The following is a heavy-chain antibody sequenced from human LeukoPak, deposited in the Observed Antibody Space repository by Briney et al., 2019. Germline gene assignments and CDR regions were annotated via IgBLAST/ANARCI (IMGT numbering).Heavy chain of an antibody. V-gene: IGHV3-23*01. D-gene: IGHD6-13*01. CDR3: AKGHSSSWYSDAFDY. J-gene: IGHJ4*02. CDR2: ISGSGGST. CDR1: GFTFSSYA. Sequence: GGSLRLSCAASGFTFSSYAMSWVRQAPGKGLEWVSAISGSGGSTYYADSVKGRFTISRDNSKNTLYLQMNSLRAEDTAVYYCAKGHSSSWYSDAFDYWGQGTLVTVSS.